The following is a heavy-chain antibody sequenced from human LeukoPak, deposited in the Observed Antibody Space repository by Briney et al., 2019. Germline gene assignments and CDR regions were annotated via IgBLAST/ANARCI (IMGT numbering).Heavy chain of an antibody. V-gene: IGHV3-9*03. CDR3: AKGPTYSSSSLFDY. CDR1: GFTFHGYS. CDR2: ISWNGGTI. Sequence: PGGSLRLSCAASGFTFHGYSMRWVRQAPGKGLEWVSGISWNGGTIDYVDSVKGRFTISRDHAKNSLYLQLSSLRPQDMALYYCAKGPTYSSSSLFDYWGQGTLVTVSS. D-gene: IGHD6-6*01. J-gene: IGHJ4*02.